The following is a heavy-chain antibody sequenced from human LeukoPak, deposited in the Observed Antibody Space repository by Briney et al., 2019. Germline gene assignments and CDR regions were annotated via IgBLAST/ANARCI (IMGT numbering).Heavy chain of an antibody. D-gene: IGHD5-24*01. V-gene: IGHV3-23*01. CDR3: ARDARWLQLGYFDY. CDR2: ISGSGDNT. CDR1: GFTFSSYA. Sequence: PGGSLRLSCAASGFTFSSYAMSWVRQVPGKGLEWVSVISGSGDNTYYADSVKGRFTISRDNSKNMLYLQMNSLRAEDTAVYYCARDARWLQLGYFDYWGQGTLVTVSS. J-gene: IGHJ4*02.